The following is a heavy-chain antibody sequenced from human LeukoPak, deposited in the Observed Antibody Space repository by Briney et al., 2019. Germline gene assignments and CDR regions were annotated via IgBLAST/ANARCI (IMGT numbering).Heavy chain of an antibody. CDR1: GGSISSYY. CDR3: ARDLSYYDSSGYFDY. D-gene: IGHD3-22*01. Sequence: PSETLSLTCTVSGGSISSYYWSWIRQPPGKGLEWIGDIYYSGSTNYNPSLKRRVIMSVDTSKNQFSLKLSSATAADTAVYYCARDLSYYDSSGYFDYWGPGTLVTVSS. CDR2: IYYSGST. J-gene: IGHJ4*02. V-gene: IGHV4-59*12.